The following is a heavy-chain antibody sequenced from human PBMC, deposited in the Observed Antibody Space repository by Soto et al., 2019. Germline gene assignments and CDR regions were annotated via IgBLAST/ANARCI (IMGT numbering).Heavy chain of an antibody. CDR2: ISSSSSST. Sequence: QVQLVESGGGLVKPGGSLRLSCAASGFTFSDYYMSWIRQAPGKGLVWVSYISSSSSSTTYADSVKGRFTISRDNPKNSLYLQMNSLRAEDTAVYYCARYYYASGSYHYYFDYWGQGTLVTVSS. CDR1: GFTFSDYY. J-gene: IGHJ4*02. V-gene: IGHV3-11*06. CDR3: ARYYYASGSYHYYFDY. D-gene: IGHD3-10*01.